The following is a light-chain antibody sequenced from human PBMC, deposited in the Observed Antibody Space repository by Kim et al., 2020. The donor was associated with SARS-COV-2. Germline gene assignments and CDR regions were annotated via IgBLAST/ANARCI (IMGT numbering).Light chain of an antibody. V-gene: IGLV2-8*01. CDR1: SSDIGRFNY. CDR3: SSYAGNNIYV. CDR2: EVS. J-gene: IGLJ1*01. Sequence: GQSVTISCTGTSSDIGRFNYVSWYQQHPGKAPKLIIYEVSECPSGVPDRFSGSKSGNTASLTISGLQADDEADYYCSSYAGNNIYVFGTGTKVTVL.